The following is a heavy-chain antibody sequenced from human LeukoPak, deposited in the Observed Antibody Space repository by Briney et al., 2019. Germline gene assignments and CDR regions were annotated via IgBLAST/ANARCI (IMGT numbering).Heavy chain of an antibody. J-gene: IGHJ5*02. CDR3: AADLSVGPSRYDP. D-gene: IGHD1-26*01. Sequence: ASVTVSFTASGFTFTISAMQWVRQARGQRLEWIGWIVVGSGNTNYAQKFQERVTITRDMSTSTAYMELSSLRSEDTAVYYCAADLSVGPSRYDPWGQGTLVTVSS. CDR2: IVVGSGNT. CDR1: GFTFTISA. V-gene: IGHV1-58*02.